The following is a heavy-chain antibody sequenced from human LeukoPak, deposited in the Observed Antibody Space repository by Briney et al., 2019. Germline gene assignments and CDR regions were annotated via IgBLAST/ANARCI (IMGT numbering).Heavy chain of an antibody. CDR3: ARYGMAAEGIWWFDP. V-gene: IGHV4-34*01. J-gene: IGHJ5*02. CDR2: IDHSGST. CDR1: GGSIRSYY. Sequence: SETLSLTCTVSGGSIRSYYWSWIRQPPGKRLEWIGEIDHSGSTQYNPSLKSRVTISLDTSKKQFSLKLTSLTAADTAFYYCARYGMAAEGIWWFDPWGQGTLVTVSS. D-gene: IGHD6-13*01.